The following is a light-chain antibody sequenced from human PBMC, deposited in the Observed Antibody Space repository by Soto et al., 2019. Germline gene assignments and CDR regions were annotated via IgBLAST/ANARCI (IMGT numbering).Light chain of an antibody. CDR3: QQYNNYSPPT. J-gene: IGKJ4*01. V-gene: IGKV1-5*01. CDR1: QSISSW. Sequence: DIPMTQSPSTLSASVGDRVTITCRASQSISSWLAWYQQKPGKAPKLLIYDASSLESGVPSRFSGSGSGTEFTLTISSLQPDDFATYYCQQYNNYSPPTFGGGTRVDIK. CDR2: DAS.